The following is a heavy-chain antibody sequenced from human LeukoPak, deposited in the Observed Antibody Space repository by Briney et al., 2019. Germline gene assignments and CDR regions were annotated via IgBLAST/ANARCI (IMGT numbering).Heavy chain of an antibody. CDR3: AREGAGAFDI. CDR1: GYTFTGYY. V-gene: IGHV1-2*06. CDR2: IDPNSGGT. J-gene: IGHJ3*02. Sequence: GASVKVSCMDSGYTFTGYYMHWVRQAPGQGLAWMGRIDPNSGGTNYAQKFHGRVTMTRDTYISTAYMELSRLRSDDTSVYYCAREGAGAFDIWGQGTMVTVSS.